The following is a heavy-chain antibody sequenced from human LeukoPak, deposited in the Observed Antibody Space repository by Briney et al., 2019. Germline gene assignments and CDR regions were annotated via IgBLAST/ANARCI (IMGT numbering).Heavy chain of an antibody. CDR3: AREVGSGYDLYYFDY. CDR1: GFTFSSYW. Sequence: WGSLRLSCAASGFTFSSYWMSWVRQAPGKGLEWVANIKQDGSEKYYVGSVKGRFTISRDNAKNSLYLQMNSLRAEDTAVYYCAREVGSGYDLYYFDYWGQGTLVTVSS. D-gene: IGHD5-12*01. J-gene: IGHJ4*02. CDR2: IKQDGSEK. V-gene: IGHV3-7*01.